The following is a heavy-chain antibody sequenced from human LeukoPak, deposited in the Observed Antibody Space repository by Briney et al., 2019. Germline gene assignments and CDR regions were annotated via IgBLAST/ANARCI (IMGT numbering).Heavy chain of an antibody. Sequence: GGSLRLSCAASGFTFSSYGMHWVRQAPGKGLEWVAFIRYDGSNKYYADSVKGRFTISRDNSKNTLYLQMNSLRAEDTAVYYCAKVTHDLITGTMLFDYWGQGTLVTVSS. CDR3: AKVTHDLITGTMLFDY. D-gene: IGHD1-20*01. V-gene: IGHV3-30*02. CDR1: GFTFSSYG. CDR2: IRYDGSNK. J-gene: IGHJ4*02.